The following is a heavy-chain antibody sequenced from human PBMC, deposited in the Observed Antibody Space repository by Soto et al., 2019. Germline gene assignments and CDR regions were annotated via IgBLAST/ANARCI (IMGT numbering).Heavy chain of an antibody. J-gene: IGHJ6*02. Sequence: ASVKVSCKASGYSFTNFHIHWVRQAPGQGLEWMGMIDPSGGITRDAQRLQGRITMTRDASTSTVYMELRSLTSEDTAVYYCARDYIVVVVAAENYYGMDGWGQGTTVTFSS. CDR1: GYSFTNFH. D-gene: IGHD2-15*01. V-gene: IGHV1-46*01. CDR2: IDPSGGIT. CDR3: ARDYIVVVVAAENYYGMDG.